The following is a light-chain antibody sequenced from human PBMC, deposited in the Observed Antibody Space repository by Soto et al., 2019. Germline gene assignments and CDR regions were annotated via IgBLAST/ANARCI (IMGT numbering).Light chain of an antibody. CDR3: HQRQSWLRT. CDR2: QTA. V-gene: IGKV3D-11*01. J-gene: IGKJ1*01. CDR1: QYSNTR. Sequence: NGVTNSPATLPSIPGDRVTLSCRASQYSNTRLAGYQHRPGQAPRLLIYQTAIGAAGIPARFSASGTGTDFTLTIIDVQPEDFSVYYCHQRQSWLRTFGQGTKVDI.